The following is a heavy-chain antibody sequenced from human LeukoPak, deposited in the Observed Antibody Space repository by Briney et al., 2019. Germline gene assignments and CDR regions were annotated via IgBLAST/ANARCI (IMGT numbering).Heavy chain of an antibody. J-gene: IGHJ4*02. V-gene: IGHV1-18*01. D-gene: IGHD1-7*01. CDR2: ISAYNGNT. CDR3: ARSRAFRTTLDY. Sequence: ASVKVSCKASGYTFTSYGISWVRQAAGQGLEWMGWISAYNGNTNYAQKLQGRVTLTTDTSTSTAYMELRSLRSDDTAVYYCARSRAFRTTLDYWGQGTLVTVSS. CDR1: GYTFTSYG.